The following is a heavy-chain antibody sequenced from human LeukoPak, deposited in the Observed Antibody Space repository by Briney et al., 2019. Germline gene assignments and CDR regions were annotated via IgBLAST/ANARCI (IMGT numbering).Heavy chain of an antibody. Sequence: GGSLRLSCAASGFTFSNFLMTWVRQAPGKGPEWVSAISGSGGDTYYADSVKGRFTISRDNSKNTLYLQMNSLGAEDTAVYYCAKKGATTGDFDYWGQGTLVTVSS. CDR3: AKKGATTGDFDY. CDR2: ISGSGGDT. V-gene: IGHV3-23*01. J-gene: IGHJ4*02. D-gene: IGHD1-26*01. CDR1: GFTFSNFL.